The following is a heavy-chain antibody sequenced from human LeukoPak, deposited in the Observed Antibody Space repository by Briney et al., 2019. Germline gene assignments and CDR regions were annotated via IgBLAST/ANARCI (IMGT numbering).Heavy chain of an antibody. Sequence: SETLSLTCTVSGGSISTYYWSWLRQPPGKGLEWIGYIYNSGRTNYNPSLESRVTISVDTSKNQFSLKLNSVTAADTAVYYCVRERNCSAASCLDGFDIWGQGTMVTVSS. J-gene: IGHJ3*02. D-gene: IGHD2-15*01. CDR2: IYNSGRT. CDR1: GGSISTYY. V-gene: IGHV4-59*01. CDR3: VRERNCSAASCLDGFDI.